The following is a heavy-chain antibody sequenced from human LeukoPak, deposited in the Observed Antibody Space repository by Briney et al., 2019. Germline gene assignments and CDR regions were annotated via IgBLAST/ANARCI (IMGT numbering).Heavy chain of an antibody. CDR2: ISWNSGSI. CDR1: GFTFDDYA. Sequence: GGSLRLSCAASGFTFDDYAMHWVRQAPGKGLEWVSGISWNSGSIGYADSVKGRFTISRDNAKNSLYLQMNSLRAEDTALNYCANDIEDSKSFYYYGMDVWGQGTTVTVSS. D-gene: IGHD3-22*01. V-gene: IGHV3-9*01. CDR3: ANDIEDSKSFYYYGMDV. J-gene: IGHJ6*02.